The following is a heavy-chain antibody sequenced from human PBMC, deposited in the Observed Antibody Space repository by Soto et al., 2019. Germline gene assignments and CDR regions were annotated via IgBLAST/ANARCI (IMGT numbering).Heavy chain of an antibody. CDR3: AKDRIVMIRGVMSYYGMDV. Sequence: QVQLVESGGGVVQPGRSLRLSCAASGFTFSNYGMHWVRQAPGKGLEWVAFILYDGSDKYFADSVKGRFTISRDNSKNALDLRMNSLRAEDTAVYYCAKDRIVMIRGVMSYYGMDVWGQGTTVTVSS. D-gene: IGHD3-10*01. J-gene: IGHJ6*02. CDR1: GFTFSNYG. V-gene: IGHV3-30*18. CDR2: ILYDGSDK.